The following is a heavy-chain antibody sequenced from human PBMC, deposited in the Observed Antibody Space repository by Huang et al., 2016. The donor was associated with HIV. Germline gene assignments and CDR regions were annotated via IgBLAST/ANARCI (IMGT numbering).Heavy chain of an antibody. CDR2: LMPVFDWR. CDR1: GGPFRSYS. V-gene: IGHV1-69*13. J-gene: IGHJ4*02. Sequence: QVQLLQSGAEVKKPGSSVKVSCKASGGPFRSYSIAWVRQAPGQGLEWMARLMPVFDWRNYAQKLQGRVRVTADESTSTVYMELRDLRPDDTAVYFCARGSLEYSVSSSLDYWGQGTQVTVSS. CDR3: ARGSLEYSVSSSLDY. D-gene: IGHD4-4*01.